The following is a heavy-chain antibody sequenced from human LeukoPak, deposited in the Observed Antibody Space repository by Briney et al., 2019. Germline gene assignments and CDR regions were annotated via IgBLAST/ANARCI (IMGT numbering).Heavy chain of an antibody. CDR2: IYPGDSNA. J-gene: IGHJ4*02. CDR1: GFSFTSYY. Sequence: GESLKIPCKTSGFSFTSYYIGWVRQMPGKGLEWMGIIYPGDSNARYGPSFQGQVTMSVDKSISTAYLQWSSLRASDTAMYYCAREGSYTGSDTHDHWGQGTLVTVSS. V-gene: IGHV5-51*01. D-gene: IGHD1-26*01. CDR3: AREGSYTGSDTHDH.